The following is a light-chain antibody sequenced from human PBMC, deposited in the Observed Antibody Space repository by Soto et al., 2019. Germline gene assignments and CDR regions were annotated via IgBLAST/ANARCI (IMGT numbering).Light chain of an antibody. CDR1: SSDVGNYKY. Sequence: QSVLTQPASVSGSPGQSITISCTGTSSDVGNYKYVSWYQQHPGKAPKLMIYEVSNRPSGVSNRFSGSKSGNTASLTISGLQAEDETDYYCFPYTSSGTYVFGTGTKV. J-gene: IGLJ1*01. V-gene: IGLV2-14*01. CDR3: FPYTSSGTYV. CDR2: EVS.